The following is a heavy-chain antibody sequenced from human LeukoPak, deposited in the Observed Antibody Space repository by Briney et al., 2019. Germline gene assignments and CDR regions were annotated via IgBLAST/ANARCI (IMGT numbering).Heavy chain of an antibody. CDR1: GGSISSGGYS. D-gene: IGHD2-2*01. CDR2: IYHSGST. Sequence: PSQTLSLTCSVSGGSISSGGYSWRSLRQPPGKGLEWIAYIYHSGSTYYNPSLKSRVTISVDRSKNQFSLKLSSVTAADTAVYYCASAAPTLGGVPIPPAIPYYYYYLLDVWGQGTTVTVSS. V-gene: IGHV4-30-2*01. CDR3: ASAAPTLGGVPIPPAIPYYYYYLLDV. J-gene: IGHJ6*02.